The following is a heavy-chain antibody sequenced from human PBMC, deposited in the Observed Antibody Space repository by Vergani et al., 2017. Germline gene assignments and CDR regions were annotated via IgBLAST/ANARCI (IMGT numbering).Heavy chain of an antibody. CDR3: ARGSHHYYGSGSGYYYYYMDV. D-gene: IGHD3-10*01. CDR1: GGSFSGYY. CDR2: INHSGST. J-gene: IGHJ6*03. V-gene: IGHV4-34*01. Sequence: QVQLQQWGAGLLKPSETLSLTCAVYGGSFSGYYWSWIRQPPGKGLEWIGEINHSGSTKYNPSLKSRVTISVDTSKNQFSLKLSSVTAADTAVYYCARGSHHYYGSGSGYYYYYMDVWGKGTTVTVSS.